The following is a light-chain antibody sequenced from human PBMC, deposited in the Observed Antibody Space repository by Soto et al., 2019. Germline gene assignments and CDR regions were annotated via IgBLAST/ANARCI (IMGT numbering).Light chain of an antibody. CDR3: QQSYSTA. CDR1: QSISSY. CDR2: AAS. V-gene: IGKV1-39*01. J-gene: IGKJ5*01. Sequence: DIQMTQSPSSLSASVGDRVTSTCRASQSISSYLNWYQQKPGKAPKLLIYAASSLQSGVPSRFSGSGSGTDFTLTISSLQPEDFATYYCQQSYSTAFGQGTRLEIK.